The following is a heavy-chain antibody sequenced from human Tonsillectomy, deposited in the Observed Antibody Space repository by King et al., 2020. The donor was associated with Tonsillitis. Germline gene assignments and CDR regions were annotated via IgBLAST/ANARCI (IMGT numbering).Heavy chain of an antibody. V-gene: IGHV3-23*04. Sequence: VQLVESGGGLVQPGGSLRLSCAASGFTFSSYAMSWVRQAPGKGLDWVSSISGTGGSTYYADSVKGRFTISRDNSKNTLYLQMNSLRAEDTAVYYCVKSPAGYYWFFDLWGRGTLVTVSS. CDR3: VKSPAGYYWFFDL. CDR2: ISGTGGST. D-gene: IGHD3-22*01. J-gene: IGHJ2*01. CDR1: GFTFSSYA.